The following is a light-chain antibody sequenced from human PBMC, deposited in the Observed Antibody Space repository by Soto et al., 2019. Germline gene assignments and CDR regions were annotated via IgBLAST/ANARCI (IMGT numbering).Light chain of an antibody. J-gene: IGLJ2*01. CDR1: TSDVGGYNY. CDR2: EVN. Sequence: QPVLTQPASVSGSPGQSITISCTGTTSDVGGYNYVSWYQQLPGNAPKLIIYEVNHRPSGVSNRFSGSKSGSTASLTISRLQGEDEAHYYCSSYTGISGLDIVFGGGTKLTVL. V-gene: IGLV2-14*01. CDR3: SSYTGISGLDIV.